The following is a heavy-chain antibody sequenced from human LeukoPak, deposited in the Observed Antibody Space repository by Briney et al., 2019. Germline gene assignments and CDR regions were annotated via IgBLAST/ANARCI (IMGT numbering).Heavy chain of an antibody. Sequence: ASVKVSCKASGYTFTGYYMHWVRQPPGQGLEWMGWINPNSGGTNYAQKLQGRVTMTRDTSIRAAYMELSRLRSYDTAVYYCARRSWGFLAIDYWGLGTLVTVSS. CDR2: INPNSGGT. CDR1: GYTFTGYY. D-gene: IGHD2-15*01. CDR3: ARRSWGFLAIDY. V-gene: IGHV1-2*02. J-gene: IGHJ4*02.